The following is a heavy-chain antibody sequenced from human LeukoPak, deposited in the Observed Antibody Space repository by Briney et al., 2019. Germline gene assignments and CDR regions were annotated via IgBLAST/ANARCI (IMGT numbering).Heavy chain of an antibody. Sequence: ASMKVSCKSSGYSFTDYYIHWVRQAPGQGLEWMGWLNPNSGGTNYAQKFQGRITMTRDTSITTVYMELCSLRSDDTAMYYCARGRPESGGWGQGTLVTVSS. V-gene: IGHV1-2*02. CDR3: ARGRPESGG. CDR2: LNPNSGGT. D-gene: IGHD1-26*01. J-gene: IGHJ4*02. CDR1: GYSFTDYY.